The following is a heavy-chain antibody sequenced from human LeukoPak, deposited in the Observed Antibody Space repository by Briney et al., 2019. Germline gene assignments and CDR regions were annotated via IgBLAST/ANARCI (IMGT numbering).Heavy chain of an antibody. D-gene: IGHD2/OR15-2a*01. Sequence: GRSLRLSCAASGFTFSNYWMHWIRQAPGKGLVWVSRINSDGRSTSYADSVKGRFTISRDNAKNTLYLQMNSLRAEDTAVYFCARGTSTTFDYWGQGTLVTVSS. J-gene: IGHJ4*02. V-gene: IGHV3-74*01. CDR2: INSDGRST. CDR1: GFTFSNYW. CDR3: ARGTSTTFDY.